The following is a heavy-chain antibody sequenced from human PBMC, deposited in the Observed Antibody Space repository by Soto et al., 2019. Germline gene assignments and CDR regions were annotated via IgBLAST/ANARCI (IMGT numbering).Heavy chain of an antibody. CDR3: ARDPSSSTFYYYYGMDV. V-gene: IGHV3-21*01. Sequence: EVQLVESGGGLVKPVGSLRLSCAASGFTFSSYSMNWVRQAPGKGLEWVSSISSSSSYIYYADSVKGRFTISRDNAKNSLDLQMNSLRAEDTAVYYCARDPSSSTFYYYYGMDVWGQGTTVTVSS. J-gene: IGHJ6*02. CDR2: ISSSSSYI. D-gene: IGHD6-6*01. CDR1: GFTFSSYS.